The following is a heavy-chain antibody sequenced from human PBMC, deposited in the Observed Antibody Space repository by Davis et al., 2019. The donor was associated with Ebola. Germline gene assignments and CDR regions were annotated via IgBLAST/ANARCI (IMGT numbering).Heavy chain of an antibody. CDR1: GGSISSGGYY. CDR3: ARAGLNFWSGYSMDV. CDR2: IYYSGST. J-gene: IGHJ6*03. V-gene: IGHV4-31*03. Sequence: SETLSLTCTVSGGSISSGGYYWTWIRQHPGKGLEWIGYIYYSGSTYYNPSLKSRLTISVDTSKNQFSLNLNSVTAADTAVYYCARAGLNFWSGYSMDVWGKGTTVTVSS. D-gene: IGHD3-3*01.